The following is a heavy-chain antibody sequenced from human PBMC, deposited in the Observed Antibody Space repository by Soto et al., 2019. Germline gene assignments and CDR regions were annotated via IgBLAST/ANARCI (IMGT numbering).Heavy chain of an antibody. CDR2: INHTGGT. CDR3: ATRITVFGLLIPPFDP. J-gene: IGHJ5*02. D-gene: IGHD3-3*01. CDR1: GGSVNGYY. Sequence: PSETLSLTCAVYGGSVNGYYWNWIRQPPGKGLEWIGEINHTGGTHYNPSPKSRVTVSVDTSKNQFSLRLSSVTAADTAIYYCATRITVFGLLIPPFDPWGQGTQVTVSS. V-gene: IGHV4-34*01.